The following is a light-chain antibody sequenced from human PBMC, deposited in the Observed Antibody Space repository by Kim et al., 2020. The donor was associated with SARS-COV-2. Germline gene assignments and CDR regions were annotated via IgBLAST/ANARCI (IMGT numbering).Light chain of an antibody. J-gene: IGLJ2*01. Sequence: GTPVTISCTGTGSDIGYRNFVSWYQQHPGKAPRLMIYDVTNRPSGVSHRFSGSKSGNTASLAISGLQTEDEAAYYCSSYTNSGTVVFGGGTQLTVL. CDR2: DVT. V-gene: IGLV2-14*03. CDR3: SSYTNSGTVV. CDR1: GSDIGYRNF.